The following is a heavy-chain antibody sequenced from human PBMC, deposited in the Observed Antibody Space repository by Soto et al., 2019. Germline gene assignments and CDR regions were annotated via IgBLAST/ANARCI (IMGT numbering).Heavy chain of an antibody. D-gene: IGHD3-10*01. J-gene: IGHJ6*04. V-gene: IGHV4-59*01. CDR2: IYYSGST. CDR3: ARLPYGSGSVEPDV. Sequence: SETLSLTCTVSGGSISSYYWSWIRQPPGKGLEWIGYIYYSGSTNYNPSLKSRVTISVDTSKNQFSLKLSSVTAADTAVYYCARLPYGSGSVEPDVWGKGTTVTVSS. CDR1: GGSISSYY.